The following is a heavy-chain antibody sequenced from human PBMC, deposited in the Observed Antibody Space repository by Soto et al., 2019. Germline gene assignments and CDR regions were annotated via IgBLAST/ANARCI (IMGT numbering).Heavy chain of an antibody. D-gene: IGHD2-15*01. CDR2: INHSGST. V-gene: IGHV4-34*01. Sequence: SETLSLTCAVYGGSFSGYYWSWIRQPPGKGLEWIGEINHSGSTNYNPSLKSRVTISVDTSKNQFSLKLSSVTAADTAVYYCARGYSLLVDYWGQGTLVTVSS. CDR3: ARGYSLLVDY. CDR1: GGSFSGYY. J-gene: IGHJ4*02.